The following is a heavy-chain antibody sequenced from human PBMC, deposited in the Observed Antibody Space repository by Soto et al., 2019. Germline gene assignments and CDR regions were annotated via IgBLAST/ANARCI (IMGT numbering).Heavy chain of an antibody. D-gene: IGHD6-13*01. J-gene: IGHJ6*02. CDR1: GLTFGSYA. V-gene: IGHV3-23*01. CDR2: ISGGGVST. Sequence: EVQLLESGGGLVQPGGSLRLSCAASGLTFGSYAMTWVRQAPGKGLEWVSGISGGGVSTYYADTVKGRFTISRDNSKKTMYLQMSSLRVEDTAVYYCAKPMAAAGRSYYYYGVDVWGQGTTVTVSS. CDR3: AKPMAAAGRSYYYYGVDV.